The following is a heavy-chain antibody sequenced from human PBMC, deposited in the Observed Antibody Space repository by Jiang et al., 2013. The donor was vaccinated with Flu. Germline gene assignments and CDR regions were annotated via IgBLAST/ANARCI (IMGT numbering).Heavy chain of an antibody. CDR3: ARATKYYDFWSGYWAFDY. Sequence: VSSNSAAWNWIRQSPSRGLEWLGRTYYRSKWYNDYAVSVKSRITINPDTSKNQFSLQLNSVTPEDTAVYYCARATKYYDFWSGYWAFDYWGQGTLVTVSS. CDR1: VSSNSAA. J-gene: IGHJ4*02. V-gene: IGHV6-1*01. CDR2: TYYRSKWYN. D-gene: IGHD3-3*01.